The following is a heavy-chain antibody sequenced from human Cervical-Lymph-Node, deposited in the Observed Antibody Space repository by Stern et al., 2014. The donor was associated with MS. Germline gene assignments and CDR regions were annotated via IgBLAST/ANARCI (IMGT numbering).Heavy chain of an antibody. CDR1: GGTFNSFA. CDR3: AIDGGGVDI. Sequence: QVQLVQSGAEVKKPGSSVKVSCKASGGTFNSFAIRWVRQAPGQGLEWVGGIIPMFGIENHAQKFQGRVTITADKSTSTAYMDLSSLRSEDTAVYYCAIDGGGVDIWGQGTMVTVSS. D-gene: IGHD2-8*01. J-gene: IGHJ3*02. V-gene: IGHV1-69*17. CDR2: IIPMFGIE.